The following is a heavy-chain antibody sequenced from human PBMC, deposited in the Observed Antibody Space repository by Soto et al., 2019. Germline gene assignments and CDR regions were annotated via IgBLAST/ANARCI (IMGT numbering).Heavy chain of an antibody. V-gene: IGHV1-18*01. CDR3: ARNTPPVDS. CDR1: GYTFTNYG. Sequence: QVQLVQSGAEVKKPGASVKVPCKASGYTFTNYGISWVRQAPGQGLGWMGWISAYNGNTKYAQKLQGKATRTTDTSTSNAYMAQTGMRCQDTAEYYCARNTPPVDSGGQGALVTVST. J-gene: IGHJ4*02. CDR2: ISAYNGNT. D-gene: IGHD2-2*02.